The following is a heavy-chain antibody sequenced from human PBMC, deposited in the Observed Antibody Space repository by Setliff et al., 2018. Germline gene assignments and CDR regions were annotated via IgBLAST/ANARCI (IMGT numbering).Heavy chain of an antibody. J-gene: IGHJ1*01. V-gene: IGHV4-4*08. CDR3: ALSSSWFKDFQH. CDR1: GGSISSYS. Sequence: SETLSLTCTVSGGSISSYSWSWIRQPPGKGLEWIGYIHSSGRSNYNPSLKSRVTTSIDTSKNQFSLKLSFVTAADTAVYYCALSSSWFKDFQHWGQGTLVTVSS. D-gene: IGHD6-13*01. CDR2: IHSSGRS.